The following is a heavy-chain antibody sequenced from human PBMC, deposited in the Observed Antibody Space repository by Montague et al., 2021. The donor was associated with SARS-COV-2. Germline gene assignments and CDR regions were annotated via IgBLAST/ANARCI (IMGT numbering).Heavy chain of an antibody. D-gene: IGHD3-22*01. V-gene: IGHV4-39*01. CDR2: IYYSGST. J-gene: IGHJ3*02. CDR1: GGSIGSSSYY. CDR3: ARFPTSYYYDSKAAPATPDAFDI. Sequence: SETLSLTCTVYGGSIGSSSYYWGWLRPPPGKGLEWIGSIYYSGSTYYNLSLKVRVTISVDTTKNQFSLKLSSVTAADTAVYYCARFPTSYYYDSKAAPATPDAFDIWGQGTMVTVSS.